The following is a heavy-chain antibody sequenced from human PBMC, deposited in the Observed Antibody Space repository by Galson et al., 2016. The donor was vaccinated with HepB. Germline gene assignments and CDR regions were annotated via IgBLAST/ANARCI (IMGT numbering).Heavy chain of an antibody. CDR2: IYWDDDK. Sequence: PALVKPTQTLTLTCTFSGFSLRSSGVGVGWIRQPPGKALEWLALIYWDDDKRYSPSLKSRLTITKGTSKNQVVLTMTNMDPVDTATYFCAHRRICTFFDCWSGSQGWFDPWGQGTLVSVSS. D-gene: IGHD3-3*01. CDR3: AHRRICTFFDCWSGSQGWFDP. CDR1: GFSLRSSGVG. J-gene: IGHJ5*02. V-gene: IGHV2-5*02.